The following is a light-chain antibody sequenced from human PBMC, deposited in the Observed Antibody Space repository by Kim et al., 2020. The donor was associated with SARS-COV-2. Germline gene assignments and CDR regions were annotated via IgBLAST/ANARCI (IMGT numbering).Light chain of an antibody. CDR3: QSYNRENVL. J-gene: IGLJ3*02. Sequence: GKTVTLSCSGSRGSIDDNYVQWYQQRPGGVPTTVIYQDDQRPSGVSDRFSGSSDNSSNSASLTISGLRTEDEADYYCQSYNRENVLFGGGTQLTVL. V-gene: IGLV6-57*02. CDR2: QDD. CDR1: RGSIDDNY.